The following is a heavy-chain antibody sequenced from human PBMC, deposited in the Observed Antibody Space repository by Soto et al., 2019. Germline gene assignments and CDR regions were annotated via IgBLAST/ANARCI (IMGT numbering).Heavy chain of an antibody. CDR3: ARGANAGDAFDI. V-gene: IGHV3-33*01. J-gene: IGHJ3*02. CDR2: IWYDGSNK. Sequence: GGSLRLSCAASGFTFSSYGMHWVRQAPGKGLEWVAVIWYDGSNKYYADSVKGRFTISRDNSKNTLYLQMNSLRAEDTAVYYCARGANAGDAFDIWGQGTMVTVS. CDR1: GFTFSSYG.